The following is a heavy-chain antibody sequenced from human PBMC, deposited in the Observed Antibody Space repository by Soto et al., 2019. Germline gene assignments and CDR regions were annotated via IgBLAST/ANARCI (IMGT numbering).Heavy chain of an antibody. V-gene: IGHV3-64*02. J-gene: IGHJ4*02. Sequence: EVQLVESGEGLVQPGGSLRLSCAASGFTFSSYNIHWIGQAPGKGLEFVSDISRSGDRTYYADSVKGRFTITRDNSKNTVWLQMGSLRAEDMAVYYCARARCSSGQCYYFDYWGRGALVSVSS. CDR1: GFTFSSYN. CDR2: ISRSGDRT. D-gene: IGHD2-15*01. CDR3: ARARCSSGQCYYFDY.